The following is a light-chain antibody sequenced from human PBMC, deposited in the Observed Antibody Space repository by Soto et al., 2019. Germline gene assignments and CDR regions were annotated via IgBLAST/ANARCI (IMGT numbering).Light chain of an antibody. CDR3: NSYTSSSIHV. V-gene: IGLV2-14*01. J-gene: IGLJ1*01. CDR1: SSDVGGYNY. CDR2: DVS. Sequence: QSALPQPASVSASPGQSITISCTGTSSDVGGYNYVSWYQQHPGKAPKLMIYDVSNRPSGVSDRFSGSKSGNTASLTISGLQAEDEADYYCNSYTSSSIHVFGTGTKVTVL.